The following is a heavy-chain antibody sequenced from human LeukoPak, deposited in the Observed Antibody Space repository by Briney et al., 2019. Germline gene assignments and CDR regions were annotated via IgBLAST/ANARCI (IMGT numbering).Heavy chain of an antibody. Sequence: PGGSLRLSCAASGFTFSSYWMSWVRQAPGKGLEWVANIKQDGSEKYYVDSVKGRFTISRDNAKNSLYLQMNSLRAEDTAVYYCAKDSKGGDGDPFDYWGQGTLVTVSS. CDR1: GFTFSSYW. D-gene: IGHD4-17*01. J-gene: IGHJ4*02. CDR3: AKDSKGGDGDPFDY. CDR2: IKQDGSEK. V-gene: IGHV3-7*03.